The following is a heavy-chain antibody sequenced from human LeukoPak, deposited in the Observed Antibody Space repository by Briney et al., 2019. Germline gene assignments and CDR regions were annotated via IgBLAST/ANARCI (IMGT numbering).Heavy chain of an antibody. D-gene: IGHD1-26*01. CDR1: GYTFTSYH. CDR2: INPSGGST. V-gene: IGHV1-46*01. Sequence: ASVKVSCKASGYTFTSYHMHWVRQAPGQGLEWMGIINPSGGSTSYAQKFQGRVTMTRDTSTSTAYMELSRLRSDDTAVYYCARDPGARGATILDYWGQGTLVTVSS. J-gene: IGHJ4*02. CDR3: ARDPGARGATILDY.